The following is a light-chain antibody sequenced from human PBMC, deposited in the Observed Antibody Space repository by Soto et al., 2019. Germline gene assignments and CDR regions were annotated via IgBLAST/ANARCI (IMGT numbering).Light chain of an antibody. Sequence: EIVLTQSPATLSLSPGEGATLSCRASQSVSSTFLAWYQHKPGRPPRLLIYGASSRATDIPDRFSGGGSGTDFTLTIIRLEPEDFAVYYCQQYGSSPPYTFGQGTKVDIK. CDR1: QSVSSTF. J-gene: IGKJ2*01. CDR2: GAS. CDR3: QQYGSSPPYT. V-gene: IGKV3-20*01.